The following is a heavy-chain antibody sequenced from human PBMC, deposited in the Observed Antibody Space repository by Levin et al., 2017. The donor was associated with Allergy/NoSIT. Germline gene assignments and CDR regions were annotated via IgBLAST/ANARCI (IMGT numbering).Heavy chain of an antibody. J-gene: IGHJ6*03. CDR2: IKQDGSDK. CDR1: GFTFRTSW. Sequence: GESLKISCAASGFTFRTSWMSWVRQAPGKGLEWVANIKQDGSDKYYVDSVKGRFTISRDNAKNSLFLQMNSLRAEDTAVYYCARDNPNFYYYMDVWGKGTTVTVSS. CDR3: ARDNPNFYYYMDV. V-gene: IGHV3-7*01.